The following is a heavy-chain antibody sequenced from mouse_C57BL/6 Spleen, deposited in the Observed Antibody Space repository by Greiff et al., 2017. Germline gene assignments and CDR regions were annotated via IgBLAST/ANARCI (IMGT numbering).Heavy chain of an antibody. J-gene: IGHJ2*01. V-gene: IGHV5-4*01. CDR1: GFTFSSYA. D-gene: IGHD2-1*01. CDR3: ARAPYGNYDFDY. CDR2: ISDGGSYT. Sequence: EVQLVESGGGLVKPGGSLKLSCAASGFTFSSYAMSWVRQTPEKRLEWVATISDGGSYTYYPDNVKGRFTISRDNAKNNLYLQMSHLKSEDTAMYYCARAPYGNYDFDYWGQGTTLTVSS.